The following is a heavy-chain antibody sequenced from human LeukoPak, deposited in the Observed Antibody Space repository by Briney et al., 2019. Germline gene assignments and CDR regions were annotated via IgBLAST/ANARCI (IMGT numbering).Heavy chain of an antibody. CDR3: ARSAMDYYYYYYGMDV. V-gene: IGHV1-2*02. Sequence: ASVKVSCKASGYTFTGYYIHWVRQAPGQGLEWMGWINPNSGGTNYAQKFQGRVTMTRDTSISTAYMELSRLRSDDTAVYYCARSAMDYYYYYYGMDVWGQGTTVTVSS. CDR1: GYTFTGYY. D-gene: IGHD5-18*01. CDR2: INPNSGGT. J-gene: IGHJ6*02.